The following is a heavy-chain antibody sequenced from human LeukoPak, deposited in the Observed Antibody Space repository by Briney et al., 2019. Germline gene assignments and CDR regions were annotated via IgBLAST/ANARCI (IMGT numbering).Heavy chain of an antibody. V-gene: IGHV4-59*01. CDR2: IHYSGST. J-gene: IGHJ4*02. Sequence: SSETLSLTCIVSGGSITSDYWTWIRQSPGKGLEWIGYIHYSGSTNANPSLKSRVIISIDTSKNQFSLKLISVTAPDTAAYYCARDQGYGAYDYWGQGSLVTVSS. CDR3: ARDQGYGAYDY. CDR1: GGSITSDY. D-gene: IGHD4/OR15-4a*01.